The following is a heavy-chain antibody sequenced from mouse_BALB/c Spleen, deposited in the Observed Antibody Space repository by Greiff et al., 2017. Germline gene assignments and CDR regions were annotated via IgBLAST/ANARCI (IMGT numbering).Heavy chain of an antibody. J-gene: IGHJ2*01. Sequence: VQLQQSGAELAKPGASVKMSCKASGYTFTSYWMHWVKQRPGQGLEWIGYINPSTGYTEYNQKFKDKATLTADKSSSTAYMQLSSLTSEDSAVYYCASLHYYGYGYWGQGTTLTVSS. CDR3: ASLHYYGYGY. V-gene: IGHV1-7*01. CDR1: GYTFTSYW. D-gene: IGHD1-2*01. CDR2: INPSTGYT.